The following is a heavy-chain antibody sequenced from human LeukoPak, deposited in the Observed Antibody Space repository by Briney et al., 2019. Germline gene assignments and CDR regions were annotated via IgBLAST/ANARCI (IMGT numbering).Heavy chain of an antibody. Sequence: GGSLRLSCAASGFTFSDYYMSCIRQAPGKGLEWVSYISSSSTYTNYADSVKGRFTISRDNAKNSLYLQMNSLRAEDTAVYYCARLYSSGWFYFDYWGQGTLVTVSS. D-gene: IGHD6-19*01. CDR1: GFTFSDYY. J-gene: IGHJ4*02. CDR2: ISSSSTYT. CDR3: ARLYSSGWFYFDY. V-gene: IGHV3-11*06.